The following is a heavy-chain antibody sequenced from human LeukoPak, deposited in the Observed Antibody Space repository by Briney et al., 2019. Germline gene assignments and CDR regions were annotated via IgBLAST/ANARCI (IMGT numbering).Heavy chain of an antibody. CDR1: GGSTSSYY. Sequence: SETLSLTCTVSGGSTSSYYWSWIRQPPGQGLEWIAYIYFSGSINYNPSLKSRVTISVDMSKNQFSLKLTSVTAADTAVYYCARAVSPMAPLPFDPWGQGTLVTVSS. V-gene: IGHV4-59*01. CDR2: IYFSGSI. J-gene: IGHJ5*02. D-gene: IGHD3-10*01. CDR3: ARAVSPMAPLPFDP.